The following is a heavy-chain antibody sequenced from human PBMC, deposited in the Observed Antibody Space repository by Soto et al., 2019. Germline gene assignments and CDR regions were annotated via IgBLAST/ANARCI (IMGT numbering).Heavy chain of an antibody. V-gene: IGHV1-69*13. CDR1: GGTFSSYA. CDR3: ARRGTTVITHYYYYGMDV. J-gene: IGHJ6*02. D-gene: IGHD4-17*01. Sequence: SVKVSCKASGGTFSSYAISWVRQAPGQGLEWMGGIIPIFGTANYAQKFQGRVTITADESTSTAYMELSSLRSEDTAVYYCARRGTTVITHYYYYGMDVWGQGTAVTVSS. CDR2: IIPIFGTA.